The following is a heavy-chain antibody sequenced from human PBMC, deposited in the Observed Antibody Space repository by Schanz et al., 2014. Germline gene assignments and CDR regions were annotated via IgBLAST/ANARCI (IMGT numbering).Heavy chain of an antibody. CDR3: ARDIQYHYDTSGPVGAFDI. CDR1: GFTFSDHW. Sequence: VQLVESGGALVQPGGSLRLSCSASGFTFSDHWMSWVRQPPGKGLEWVANIKGDSSEKNYVDSVKGRFTLSRDNAKKTMDLQMNSLRVEDTAVYYCARDIQYHYDTSGPVGAFDIWGQGTVVTVSS. CDR2: IKGDSSEK. D-gene: IGHD3-22*01. J-gene: IGHJ3*02. V-gene: IGHV3-7*03.